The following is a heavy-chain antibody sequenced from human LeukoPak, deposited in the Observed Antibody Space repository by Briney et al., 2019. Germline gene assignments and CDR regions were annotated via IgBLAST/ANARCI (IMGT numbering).Heavy chain of an antibody. D-gene: IGHD5-12*01. CDR1: GFTFSSYW. Sequence: GGSLRLSCAASGFTFSSYWMHWVRQAPGKGLEWVANIKQDGSEKYYVDSVKGRFTISRDNSKNTLYLQMNSLRAEDTTVYYCANGHAGSYYYYYGMDVWGQGTTVTVSS. J-gene: IGHJ6*02. CDR3: ANGHAGSYYYYYGMDV. CDR2: IKQDGSEK. V-gene: IGHV3-7*01.